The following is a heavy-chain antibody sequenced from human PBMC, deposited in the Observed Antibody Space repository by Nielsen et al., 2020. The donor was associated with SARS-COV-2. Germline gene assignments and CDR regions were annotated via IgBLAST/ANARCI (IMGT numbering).Heavy chain of an antibody. CDR2: INPNSGGT. D-gene: IGHD1-7*01. Sequence: ASVKVSCKASGYTFTGYYMHWVRQAPGQGLEWMGWINPNSGGTNYAQKFQGWVTMTRDTSISTAYMELSRLRSDDTAVYYCARGKLELRYYDMDVWGQGTTVTVSS. CDR1: GYTFTGYY. V-gene: IGHV1-2*04. J-gene: IGHJ6*02. CDR3: ARGKLELRYYDMDV.